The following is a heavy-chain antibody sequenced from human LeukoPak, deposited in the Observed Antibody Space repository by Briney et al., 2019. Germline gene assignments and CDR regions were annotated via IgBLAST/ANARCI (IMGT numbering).Heavy chain of an antibody. D-gene: IGHD3-16*01. Sequence: GGSLRLSCAASGFTFDDYGMNWVRQAPGKGLEWVSYISSSGSTIYYADSVKGRFTISRDNAKNSLYLQMNSLRAEDTAVYYCATYEPGIMITFGKIDYWGQGTLVTVSS. CDR2: ISSSGSTI. V-gene: IGHV3-48*03. CDR1: GFTFDDYG. CDR3: ATYEPGIMITFGKIDY. J-gene: IGHJ4*02.